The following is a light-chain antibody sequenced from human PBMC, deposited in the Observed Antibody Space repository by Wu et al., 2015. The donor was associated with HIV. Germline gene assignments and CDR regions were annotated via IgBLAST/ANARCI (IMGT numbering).Light chain of an antibody. J-gene: IGKJ5*01. CDR1: STY. Sequence: STYLAWYQQRPGQAPRVLIYDASNRATGIPARFSASGSGTDFSLTISSLEPEDSAVYYCQQRYTWPMITFGQGTRLEI. V-gene: IGKV3-11*01. CDR2: DAS. CDR3: QQRYTWPMIT.